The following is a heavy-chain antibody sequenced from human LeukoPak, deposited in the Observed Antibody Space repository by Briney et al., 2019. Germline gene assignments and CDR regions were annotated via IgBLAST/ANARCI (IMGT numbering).Heavy chain of an antibody. Sequence: SETLSLTCTVSRGSISSYYWSWIRQPPGKGLEWIGYIYYSGSTNYNPSLKSRVTISVDTSKNQFSLKLSSVTAADTAVYYCARYDFCSGYTGYYYMDFWGKGTTVTVSS. V-gene: IGHV4-59*01. D-gene: IGHD3-3*01. CDR2: IYYSGST. CDR1: RGSISSYY. J-gene: IGHJ6*03. CDR3: ARYDFCSGYTGYYYMDF.